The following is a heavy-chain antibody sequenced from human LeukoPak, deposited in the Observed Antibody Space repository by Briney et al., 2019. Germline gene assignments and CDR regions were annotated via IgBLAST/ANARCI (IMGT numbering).Heavy chain of an antibody. CDR2: MNPNGGNT. CDR3: ARSLLVLDSFDI. D-gene: IGHD3-10*01. Sequence: ASVKVSCKASRYTFTSYDINWVRQATGQGLEWMGWMNPNGGNTGYAQTFQGRVTMTRNTSISTAYMELSSLRSEDTAVYYCARSLLVLDSFDIWGQGTMVTVSS. CDR1: RYTFTSYD. J-gene: IGHJ3*02. V-gene: IGHV1-8*01.